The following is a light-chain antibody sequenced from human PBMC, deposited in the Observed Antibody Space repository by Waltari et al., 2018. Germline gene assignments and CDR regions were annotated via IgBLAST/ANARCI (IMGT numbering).Light chain of an antibody. V-gene: IGKV1-39*01. CDR1: QSISSY. CDR2: AAS. Sequence: DIQMTQFPSSLSAYVGDRVTITCRASQSISSYLNWYQQKPGKTPKLLIYAASSLQSGVPSRFSGSGSGTDFTLTISSLQPEDFATYYCQQSYSTPRTFGQGTKVEIK. CDR3: QQSYSTPRT. J-gene: IGKJ1*01.